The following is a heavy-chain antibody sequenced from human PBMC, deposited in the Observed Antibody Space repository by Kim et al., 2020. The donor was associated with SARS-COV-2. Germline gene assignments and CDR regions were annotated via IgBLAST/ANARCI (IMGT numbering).Heavy chain of an antibody. D-gene: IGHD2-15*01. CDR3: ARGTRGGKDY. Sequence: NTGYAQKFQGRVTMTRNTSISTAYMELSSLRSEDTAVYYCARGTRGGKDYWGQGTLVTVSS. J-gene: IGHJ4*02. CDR2: NT. V-gene: IGHV1-8*01.